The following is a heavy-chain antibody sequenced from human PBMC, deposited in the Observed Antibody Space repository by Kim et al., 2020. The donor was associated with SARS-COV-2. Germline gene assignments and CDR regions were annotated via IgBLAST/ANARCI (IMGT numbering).Heavy chain of an antibody. Sequence: ASVKVSCKASGYTFTSYGISWVRQAPGQGLEWMGWISAYKGNTNYAQKLQGRVTMTTDTSTSTAYMELRSLRSDDTAVYYCARIFDGSGSYYGDNWFDPWGQGTLVTVSS. V-gene: IGHV1-18*01. J-gene: IGHJ5*02. CDR2: ISAYKGNT. D-gene: IGHD3-10*01. CDR3: ARIFDGSGSYYGDNWFDP. CDR1: GYTFTSYG.